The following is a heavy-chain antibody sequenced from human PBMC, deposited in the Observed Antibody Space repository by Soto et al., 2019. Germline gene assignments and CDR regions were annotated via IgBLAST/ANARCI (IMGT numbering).Heavy chain of an antibody. CDR3: ARRGYYDISAFDI. Sequence: PSETLSLTCTVSGGSISNSSYYRRWIRQPPGKGLEWIGSIYYSGSTYYNPSLKSRVTISVDTSKNQFSLKLSSVTAADTAVYYCARRGYYDISAFDIWGQGTMVT. J-gene: IGHJ3*02. CDR2: IYYSGST. V-gene: IGHV4-39*01. CDR1: GGSISNSSYY. D-gene: IGHD3-22*01.